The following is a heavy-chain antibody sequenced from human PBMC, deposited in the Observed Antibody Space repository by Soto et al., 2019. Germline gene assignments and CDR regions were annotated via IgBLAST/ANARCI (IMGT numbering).Heavy chain of an antibody. CDR2: IYYSGST. D-gene: IGHD3-22*01. Sequence: SETLSLTCTVSGDSVSSGSYYWSWIRQPPGKGLEWIGYIYYSGSTNYNPSLKSRVTISVDTSKNQFSLKLSSVTAADTAVYYCARRQPDYYDSSGYDLGIDYWGQGTLVTVSS. CDR1: GDSVSSGSYY. J-gene: IGHJ4*02. CDR3: ARRQPDYYDSSGYDLGIDY. V-gene: IGHV4-61*01.